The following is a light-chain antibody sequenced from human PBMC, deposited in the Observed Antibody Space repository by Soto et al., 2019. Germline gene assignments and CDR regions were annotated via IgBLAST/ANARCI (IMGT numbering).Light chain of an antibody. V-gene: IGLV2-14*01. CDR1: SSDVGGYNY. CDR2: DVS. J-gene: IGLJ2*01. Sequence: QSALTQPASVSGSPGQSITISCTGTSSDVGGYNYVSWYQQHPGKAPTLMIYDVSNRPSRVSNRFSGSKSGNTASLTISGLQAEHEAEYYCSSYTSSSSLVVFGGGTKLTVL. CDR3: SSYTSSSSLVV.